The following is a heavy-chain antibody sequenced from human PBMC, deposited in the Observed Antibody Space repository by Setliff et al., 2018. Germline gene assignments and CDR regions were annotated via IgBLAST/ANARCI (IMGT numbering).Heavy chain of an antibody. Sequence: SETLSLTCIVSGDSISGYFWSWIRQAPGKGLEWIGYIQKRGSTTTKYNPSLGSRISMSIDTSKNQFSLQLSSVSDGDTAQYFCARDSSHFIRVLDSWGQGTLVTVSS. V-gene: IGHV4-59*01. CDR2: IQKRGSTTT. CDR3: ARDSSHFIRVLDS. CDR1: GDSISGYF. J-gene: IGHJ4*02. D-gene: IGHD3-10*01.